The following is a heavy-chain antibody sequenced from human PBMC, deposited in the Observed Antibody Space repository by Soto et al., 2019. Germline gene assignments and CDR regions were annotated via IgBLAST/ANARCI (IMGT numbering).Heavy chain of an antibody. CDR3: PSFCIVSGPECQLDK. CDR2: THYSGST. CDR1: GGSISTYY. D-gene: IGHD2-15*01. V-gene: IGHV4-59*01. Sequence: SETLSLTCTVSGGSISTYYWTWIRQPPGKGLEWIGYTHYSGSTNYNPSLKNRATMSVDTSKNQLSLKLNSVTAADTAVYYCPSFCIVSGPECQLDKWCQGTLVTPSS. J-gene: IGHJ4*02.